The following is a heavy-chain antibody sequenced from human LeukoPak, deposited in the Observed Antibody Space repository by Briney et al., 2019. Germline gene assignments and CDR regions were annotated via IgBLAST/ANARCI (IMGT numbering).Heavy chain of an antibody. Sequence: ASVKVSCTASGGTFSSYAISWVRQAPGQGLEWMGWIDPNSGGTDYAQKFRGRVTMTRDTSTSTAYMDLSSLISDDTAVYYCARDREGLAYFDYWGQGTLVTVSS. J-gene: IGHJ4*02. D-gene: IGHD3/OR15-3a*01. V-gene: IGHV1-2*02. CDR2: IDPNSGGT. CDR1: GGTFSSYA. CDR3: ARDREGLAYFDY.